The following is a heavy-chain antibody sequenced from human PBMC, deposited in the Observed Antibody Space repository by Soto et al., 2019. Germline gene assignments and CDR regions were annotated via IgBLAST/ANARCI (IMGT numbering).Heavy chain of an antibody. CDR1: GCTFSDYY. D-gene: IGHD5-12*01. Sequence: QVQLVESGGGLVKPGGSLRLSCAASGCTFSDYYMSWIRQAPWKGLEWVSYISSSGSTIYYADSVKGRFTISRDNAKNSLYLQMNSLRAEDTAVYYCARDRDGDIVATAPSHHWGQGTLVTVSS. J-gene: IGHJ5*02. CDR3: ARDRDGDIVATAPSHH. CDR2: ISSSGSTI. V-gene: IGHV3-11*01.